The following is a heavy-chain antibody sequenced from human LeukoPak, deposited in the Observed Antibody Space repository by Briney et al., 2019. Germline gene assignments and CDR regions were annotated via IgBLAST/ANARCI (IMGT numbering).Heavy chain of an antibody. V-gene: IGHV3-33*06. CDR2: IWYDGSNK. CDR1: GFTFSSYG. J-gene: IGHJ4*02. D-gene: IGHD5-18*01. Sequence: PGRSLRLSCAASGFTFSSYGMHWVRQAPGKGLELVAVIWYDGSNKYYADSVKGRFTISRDNSKNTLYLQMNSLRAEDTAVYYCAKARLNTAMVLFDYWGQGTLVTVSS. CDR3: AKARLNTAMVLFDY.